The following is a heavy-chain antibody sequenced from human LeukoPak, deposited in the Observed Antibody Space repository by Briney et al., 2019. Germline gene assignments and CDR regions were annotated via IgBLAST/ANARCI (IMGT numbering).Heavy chain of an antibody. CDR3: ARVDVVVPAAISWYFDL. D-gene: IGHD2-2*01. Sequence: GASVKVSCKASGYTFTGYYMHWVRQAPGQGLDWVGWINPNSGGTNYAQKFQGRVTMTRDTSISTAYMELSRLRSDDTAVYYCARVDVVVPAAISWYFDLWGRGTLVTVSS. J-gene: IGHJ2*01. CDR1: GYTFTGYY. CDR2: INPNSGGT. V-gene: IGHV1-2*02.